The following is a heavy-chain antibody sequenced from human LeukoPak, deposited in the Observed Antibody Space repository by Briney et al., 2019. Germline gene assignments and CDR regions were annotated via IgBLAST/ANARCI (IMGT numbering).Heavy chain of an antibody. CDR1: GGSISSSSYF. V-gene: IGHV4-39*07. CDR2: ISYSGRT. CDR3: VRARGEGSSLPYYFDY. D-gene: IGHD6-13*01. Sequence: SETLSLTCTVSGGSISSSSYFWAWIRQPPGKGLEWIGSISYSGRTYYNPSLRSRLTISVDSSKNQFSLKLSSVTAADTAVYYCVRARGEGSSLPYYFDYWGQGTLVTVSS. J-gene: IGHJ4*02.